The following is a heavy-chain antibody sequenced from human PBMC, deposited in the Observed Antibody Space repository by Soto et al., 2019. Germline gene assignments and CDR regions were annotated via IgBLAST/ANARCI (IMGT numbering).Heavy chain of an antibody. D-gene: IGHD5-18*01. V-gene: IGHV4-31*03. CDR1: GGSISSGGYY. CDR3: AREARGYSYGYVY. CDR2: IYYSGST. Sequence: SETLSLTCTVSGGSISSGGYYWSWIRQHPGKGLEWIGYIYYSGSTYYNPSLKSRVTISVDTSKNQFSLKLSSVTAADTAVYYCAREARGYSYGYVYWGQGTLVTVSS. J-gene: IGHJ4*02.